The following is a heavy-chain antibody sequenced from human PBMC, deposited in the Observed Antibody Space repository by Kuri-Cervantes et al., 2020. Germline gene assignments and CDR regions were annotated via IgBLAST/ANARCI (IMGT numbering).Heavy chain of an antibody. Sequence: SETLSLTCTVSGGPVSSGSYYWSWIRQPPGKGLEWIGYIYYSGSTNYNPSLKSRFTISVDTSKNQFSLKLSSVTAADTAVYNCARTIPAAFGYYYYYMDVWGKGTTVTVSS. V-gene: IGHV4-61*01. CDR1: GGPVSSGSYY. CDR2: IYYSGST. CDR3: ARTIPAAFGYYYYYMDV. D-gene: IGHD2-2*01. J-gene: IGHJ6*03.